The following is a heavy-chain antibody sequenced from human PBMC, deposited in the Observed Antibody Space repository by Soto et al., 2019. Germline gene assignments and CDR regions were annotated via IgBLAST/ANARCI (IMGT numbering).Heavy chain of an antibody. CDR2: IKSKTDGGTT. Sequence: EVQLVETGGDLVKTGGSLRLSCAASGFTFSNAWMSWVRQAPGQGLEWVGSIKSKTDGGTTDYAAPVKGRFIISRDDSKNTLNMQMNSLKTEDTAVDYCTTEGVKTFSYWGQGTLGTVCS. D-gene: IGHD2-8*01. J-gene: IGHJ4*02. CDR3: TTEGVKTFSY. CDR1: GFTFSNAW. V-gene: IGHV3-15*01.